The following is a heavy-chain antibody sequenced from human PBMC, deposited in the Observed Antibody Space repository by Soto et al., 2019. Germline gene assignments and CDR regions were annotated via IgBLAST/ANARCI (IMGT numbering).Heavy chain of an antibody. CDR1: GFTFSSYW. V-gene: IGHV3-74*01. CDR2: INSDGSST. Sequence: PGGSLRLSCAASGFTFSSYWMHWVRQAPGKGLVWVSRINSDGSSTSYADSVKGRFTISRDNAKNSLYLQMNSLRAEDTAVYYCAIEKVGPTSVHVFDIWGQGTMVTVSS. D-gene: IGHD1-26*01. CDR3: AIEKVGPTSVHVFDI. J-gene: IGHJ3*02.